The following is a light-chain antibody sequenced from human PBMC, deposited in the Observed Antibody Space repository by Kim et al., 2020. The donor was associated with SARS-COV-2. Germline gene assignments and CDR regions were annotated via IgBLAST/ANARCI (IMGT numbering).Light chain of an antibody. V-gene: IGKV3-15*01. CDR1: QSVSTN. J-gene: IGKJ1*01. CDR2: GAS. Sequence: EIVMTQSPDTLSVSPGERASLSCRASQSVSTNIAWYQQEPGQAPRLLIYGASTRVMGVPARFSGSGSGTDFTLTISSLQSEDFAVYYCQQYDNGSPRTFGQGTKVDIK. CDR3: QQYDNGSPRT.